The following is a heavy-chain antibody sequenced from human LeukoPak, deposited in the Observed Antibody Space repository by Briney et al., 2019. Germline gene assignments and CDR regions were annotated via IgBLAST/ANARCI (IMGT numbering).Heavy chain of an antibody. CDR2: IHYSGNT. CDR1: GCTISTYD. J-gene: IGHJ5*01. V-gene: IGHV4-59*01. D-gene: IGHD1-1*01. Sequence: SETLSLTCSVSGCTISTYDMSWVRQPPGKGLEWIGYIHYSGNTNYNPSLKSRVTISVDTSKNQLSLKVSSVTAADTAVYYCAREGTAGTSLNWFDSWGQGTLVTVSS. CDR3: AREGTAGTSLNWFDS.